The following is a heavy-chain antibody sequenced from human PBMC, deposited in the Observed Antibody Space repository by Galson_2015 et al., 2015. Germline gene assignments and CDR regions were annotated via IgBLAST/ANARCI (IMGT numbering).Heavy chain of an antibody. CDR1: GGSISSSY. V-gene: IGHV4-59*01. Sequence: ETLSLTCTVSGGSISSSYWSWIRQPPGQGLEWVGHLYYGGSTNYNSSLKSRVTISLDTPKNQFSLKLSSVTAADTAVYYCAKDPGGAGWFDPWGQGTLVTVSS. D-gene: IGHD3-16*01. CDR3: AKDPGGAGWFDP. CDR2: LYYGGST. J-gene: IGHJ5*02.